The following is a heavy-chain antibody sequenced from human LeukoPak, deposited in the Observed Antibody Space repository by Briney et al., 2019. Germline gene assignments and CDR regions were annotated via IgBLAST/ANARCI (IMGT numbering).Heavy chain of an antibody. V-gene: IGHV1-69*05. CDR1: GGTFSSYA. CDR3: ARWKAGRTTVVTLSFDY. D-gene: IGHD4-23*01. CDR2: IIPIFGTA. J-gene: IGHJ4*02. Sequence: ASVKVSCKASGGTFSSYAISWVRQAPGQGLEWMGRIIPIFGTANYAQKFQGRVTITTDESTSTAYMELSRLRSDDTAVYYCARWKAGRTTVVTLSFDYWGQGTLVTVSS.